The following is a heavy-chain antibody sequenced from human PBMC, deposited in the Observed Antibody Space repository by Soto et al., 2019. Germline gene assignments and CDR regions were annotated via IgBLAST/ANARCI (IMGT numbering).Heavy chain of an antibody. Sequence: ASVKVSCKVSGYTLTELSMHWVRQAPGKGLEWMGGFDPEDGETIYAQKFQGRVTMTEDTSTDTAYMELSSLRSEDTAVYYCATDLSDYDYIWGSYRTRGLAYWGQGTLVTVSS. CDR1: GYTLTELS. V-gene: IGHV1-24*01. CDR2: FDPEDGET. CDR3: ATDLSDYDYIWGSYRTRGLAY. J-gene: IGHJ4*02. D-gene: IGHD3-16*02.